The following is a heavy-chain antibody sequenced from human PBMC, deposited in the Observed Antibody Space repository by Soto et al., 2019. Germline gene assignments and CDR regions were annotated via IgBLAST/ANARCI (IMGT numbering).Heavy chain of an antibody. CDR1: GFTFSSYW. Sequence: PAGTLSLSSAASGFTFSSYWLHWVRPAPGKGLVRVSRINIDGRSTSYADSVKGRFTISRDNAKNTLYLQMNSLRDEDTAVYYCARDLSPPSLLWFGELLEARFDYWGQGTLVPISP. CDR2: INIDGRST. CDR3: ARDLSPPSLLWFGELLEARFDY. J-gene: IGHJ4*02. D-gene: IGHD3-10*01. V-gene: IGHV3-74*01.